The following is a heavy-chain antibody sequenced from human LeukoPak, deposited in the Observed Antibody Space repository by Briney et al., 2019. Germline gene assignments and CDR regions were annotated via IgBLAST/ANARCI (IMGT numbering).Heavy chain of an antibody. CDR2: IKRDGSEK. Sequence: GGSLRLSCAVAGFAFSSYWMSWVRQAPGKGLEWVANIKRDGSEKYYVDSVKGRFTISRDNAKNSLFLQMNSLTAEDTAVYYCARGQTTFGPWGQGTLVTVSS. J-gene: IGHJ5*02. CDR3: ARGQTTFGP. CDR1: GFAFSSYW. V-gene: IGHV3-7*01. D-gene: IGHD1-7*01.